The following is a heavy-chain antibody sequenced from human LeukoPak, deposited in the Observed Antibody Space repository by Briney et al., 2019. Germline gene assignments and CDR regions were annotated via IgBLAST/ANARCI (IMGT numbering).Heavy chain of an antibody. J-gene: IGHJ4*02. CDR2: VYHSGST. Sequence: PSETLSLTCTVSGGSISSSSYYWGWIRQPPGKGLEWIGSVYHSGSTYYTPSLKSRVTISVDTSKNQFSLQLSSATAADTAVYYCARLRDSRSYYFDYWGQGILVTVSS. CDR1: GGSISSSSYY. CDR3: ARLRDSRSYYFDY. V-gene: IGHV4-39*01. D-gene: IGHD6-6*01.